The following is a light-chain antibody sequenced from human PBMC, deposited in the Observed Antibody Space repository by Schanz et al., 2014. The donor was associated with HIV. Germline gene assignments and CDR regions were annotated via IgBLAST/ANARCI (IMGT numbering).Light chain of an antibody. CDR1: SSDIGAYNY. J-gene: IGLJ3*02. CDR3: SSYAGNNNGV. V-gene: IGLV2-8*01. Sequence: QSALIQPASVSGSPGQSITISCTGTSSDIGAYNYVSWYQQHPGKAPKLMIYEVTKRPSGVPDRFSGSKSGNTASLTVSGLQAEDEADYYCSSYAGNNNGVFGGGTKLTVL. CDR2: EVT.